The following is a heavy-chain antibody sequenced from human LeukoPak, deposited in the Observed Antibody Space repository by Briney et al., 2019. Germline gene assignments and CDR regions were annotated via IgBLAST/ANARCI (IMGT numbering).Heavy chain of an antibody. J-gene: IGHJ4*02. V-gene: IGHV4-31*03. CDR1: GGSISSGGYY. D-gene: IGHD6-6*01. Sequence: SQTLSLTCTVSGGSISSGGYYWSWIRQHPGKGLEWIGYIYYSGSTYYNPSLKSRVTISVDTSKNQFSLRLSSVTAADTAVYYCARSERGSSSDDYWGQGTLVTVSS. CDR2: IYYSGST. CDR3: ARSERGSSSDDY.